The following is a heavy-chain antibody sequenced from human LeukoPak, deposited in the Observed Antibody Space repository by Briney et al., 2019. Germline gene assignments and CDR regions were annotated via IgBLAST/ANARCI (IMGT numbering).Heavy chain of an antibody. V-gene: IGHV3-21*01. CDR2: ISSSNHI. J-gene: IGHJ5*01. D-gene: IGHD6-19*01. CDR3: ARDGSGWSRYWFDP. CDR1: GFTFSGYS. Sequence: GSLRLSCAASGFTFSGYSMNWVRRAPGKGLEWVSYISSSNHIYYGDSVKGRFTISRDNAKNSLYLQMNSLRAEDTAMYYCARDGSGWSRYWFDPWGQGTLVIVSS.